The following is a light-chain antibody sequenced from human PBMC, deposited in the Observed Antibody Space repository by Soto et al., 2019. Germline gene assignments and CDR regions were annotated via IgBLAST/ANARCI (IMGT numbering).Light chain of an antibody. CDR1: SSVFGNYNY. J-gene: IGLJ1*01. CDR3: SSFTSSTTYV. V-gene: IGLV2-14*01. CDR2: NVN. Sequence: QSVLTQSASVSGSPGQSITISCTGTSSVFGNYNYVSWYQQHPGEVPKLIIFNVNNRPSGVSNRFSGSKSGNTASLTISGLQAEDEADYYCSSFTSSTTYVFGTGTKVTVL.